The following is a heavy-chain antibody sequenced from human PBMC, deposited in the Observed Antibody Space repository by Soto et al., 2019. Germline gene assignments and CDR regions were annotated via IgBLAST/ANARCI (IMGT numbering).Heavy chain of an antibody. CDR3: ARGWTGSEGVFDS. CDR2: IILMFGTI. J-gene: IGHJ4*02. CDR1: GGTLSSYG. Sequence: SVKVSCKASGGTLSSYGINWVRQAPGQGLEWLGGIILMFGTINYAQKFQARVTITADESTSTAYMELSSLKSDDTAVYYCARGWTGSEGVFDSWGQGTLVTVSS. V-gene: IGHV1-69*13. D-gene: IGHD1-26*01.